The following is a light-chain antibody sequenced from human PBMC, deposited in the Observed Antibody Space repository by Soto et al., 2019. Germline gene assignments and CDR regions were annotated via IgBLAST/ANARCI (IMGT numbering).Light chain of an antibody. CDR3: SSYAGSNNLV. CDR2: EVT. CDR1: SSDVGGYNY. Sequence: QSVLTQPPSASGSPGQSVTISCTGTSSDVGGYNYVFWYQQHPGKAPKLMIYEVTKRPSGVPDRFSGSKSGNTASLTVSGLQAEDEADYYCSSYAGSNNLVFCGGTKLTVL. V-gene: IGLV2-8*01. J-gene: IGLJ2*01.